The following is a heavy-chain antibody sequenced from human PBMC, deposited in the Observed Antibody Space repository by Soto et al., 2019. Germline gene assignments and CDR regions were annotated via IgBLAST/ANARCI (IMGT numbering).Heavy chain of an antibody. CDR2: IYYSGST. D-gene: IGHD5-18*01. CDR3: ARDKLRPDTAQVGDYYYYGMDV. Sequence: QVQLQESGPGLVKPSQTLSLTCTVSGGSISSGGYYWSWIRQHPGKGLEWIGYIYYSGSTYYNPSLKSRVTISVDTSKNQFSLKLSSVTAADTAVHYCARDKLRPDTAQVGDYYYYGMDVWGQGTTVTVSS. V-gene: IGHV4-31*03. CDR1: GGSISSGGYY. J-gene: IGHJ6*02.